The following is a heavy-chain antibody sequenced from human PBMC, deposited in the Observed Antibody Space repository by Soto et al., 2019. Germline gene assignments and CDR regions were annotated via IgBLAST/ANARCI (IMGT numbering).Heavy chain of an antibody. CDR1: GFDFSVYW. CDR3: VKDGGYCSSATCYSPRNHYFDA. J-gene: IGHJ5*02. Sequence: PGGSLRLSCAASGFDFSVYWMSWVRQAPGKGPEWVANIKFDGSEKQYVDSVKGRFTISRDSARNSVFLQMNSLRAGDTAVYYCVKDGGYCSSATCYSPRNHYFDAWGQGTLVTVS. CDR2: IKFDGSEK. V-gene: IGHV3-7*03. D-gene: IGHD2-2*01.